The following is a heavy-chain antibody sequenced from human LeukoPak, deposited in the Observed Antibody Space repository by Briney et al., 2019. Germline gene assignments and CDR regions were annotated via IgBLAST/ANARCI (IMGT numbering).Heavy chain of an antibody. V-gene: IGHV1-18*01. D-gene: IGHD3-3*02. CDR2: ISAYNTNT. J-gene: IGHJ4*02. CDR1: GYTFSNYG. CDR3: ARGIRGLGGAFYLDL. Sequence: ASVKVSCKASGYTFSNYGLTWVRQAPGQGLEWMAWISAYNTNTNYAQKFQGRVSMTTDTSTSTAYMELRSLTSDDTAVYYCARGIRGLGGAFYLDLWGQGTLVTVSS.